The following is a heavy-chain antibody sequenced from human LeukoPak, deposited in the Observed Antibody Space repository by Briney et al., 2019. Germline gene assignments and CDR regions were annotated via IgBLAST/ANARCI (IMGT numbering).Heavy chain of an antibody. D-gene: IGHD4-11*01. CDR2: IYPGDSDT. Sequence: PGESLKISCKGSGYSFTSYWIGWVRQMPGKGLEWMGIIYPGDSDTRYSPSFQGQVTISADKSISTAYLQWSSLKASDTAMYYCARQGYSPYYYYYYYMDVWGKGTTVTVSS. J-gene: IGHJ6*03. CDR1: GYSFTSYW. CDR3: ARQGYSPYYYYYYYMDV. V-gene: IGHV5-51*01.